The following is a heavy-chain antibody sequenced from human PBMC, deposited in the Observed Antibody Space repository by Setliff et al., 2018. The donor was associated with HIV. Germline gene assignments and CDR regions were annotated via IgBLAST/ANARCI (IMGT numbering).Heavy chain of an antibody. V-gene: IGHV4-34*01. D-gene: IGHD6-19*01. CDR1: GESLSAYY. J-gene: IGHJ4*02. CDR2: ISHGGSA. CDR3: AIRGSSGWYVGGYFDY. Sequence: PSETLSLTCAVYGESLSAYYWTWIRQPPGKGLEWIGEISHGGSANYNPSLKSRVTISEDTSKNQFSLKLKSATAADTAVYYCAIRGSSGWYVGGYFDYWGQGTLVTVSS.